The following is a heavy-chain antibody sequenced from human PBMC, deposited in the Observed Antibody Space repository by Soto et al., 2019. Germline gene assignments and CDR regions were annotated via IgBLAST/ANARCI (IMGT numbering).Heavy chain of an antibody. Sequence: AGGSLRLSCTASGFTLGYYAMSWFRQAPGKGLECVGFIRSKAYGGTTEYAASVKGRFTISRDDSKSIAYLQMNSLKTEDTAVYYCTRDLGRGYYVFDGMDVWGQGTTVTVSS. J-gene: IGHJ6*02. CDR1: GFTLGYYA. CDR2: IRSKAYGGTT. CDR3: TRDLGRGYYVFDGMDV. V-gene: IGHV3-49*03. D-gene: IGHD3-10*02.